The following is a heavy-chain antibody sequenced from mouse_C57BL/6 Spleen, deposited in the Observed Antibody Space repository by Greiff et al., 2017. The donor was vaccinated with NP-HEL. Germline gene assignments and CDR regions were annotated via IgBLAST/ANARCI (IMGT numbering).Heavy chain of an antibody. V-gene: IGHV1-53*01. Sequence: QVQLQQPGTELVKPGASVKLSCKASGYTFTSYWTHWVKQRPGQGLEWIGNINPSNGGTNYNEKFKSKATLTVDKSSSTAYMQLSSLTSEDSAVYYCARVTTVVAPHYYAMDYWGQGTSVTVSS. CDR1: GYTFTSYW. CDR3: ARVTTVVAPHYYAMDY. D-gene: IGHD1-1*01. CDR2: INPSNGGT. J-gene: IGHJ4*01.